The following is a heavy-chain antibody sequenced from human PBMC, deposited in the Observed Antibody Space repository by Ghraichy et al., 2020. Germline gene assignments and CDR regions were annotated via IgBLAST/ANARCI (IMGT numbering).Heavy chain of an antibody. D-gene: IGHD2-2*01. CDR3: ARDVVPSATKYGLDV. V-gene: IGHV4-59*01. Sequence: SETLSLTCTVSGGSMNTYYWNWIRHPPGKGLEWIGYIYYSGSTNYNSSLKSRVTISVDPSKNQFSLKLSSVTAADTAVYYCARDVVPSATKYGLDVWGQGTTVTVSS. J-gene: IGHJ6*02. CDR1: GGSMNTYY. CDR2: IYYSGST.